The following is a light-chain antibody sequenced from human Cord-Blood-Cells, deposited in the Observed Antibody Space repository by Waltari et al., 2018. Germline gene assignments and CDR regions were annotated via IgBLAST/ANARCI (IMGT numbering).Light chain of an antibody. CDR1: VLAKTY. CDR3: YSAADNNWV. V-gene: IGLV3-27*01. J-gene: IGLJ3*02. CDR2: KDS. Sequence: SYELTQPSSVSVSPGQTARITCSGDVLAKTYARWFQQKPGQAPVLVIYKDSERPSGTPERFSGSSSGTTGTLTISGAQVEDEADYYCYSAADNNWVFGGGTKLTVL.